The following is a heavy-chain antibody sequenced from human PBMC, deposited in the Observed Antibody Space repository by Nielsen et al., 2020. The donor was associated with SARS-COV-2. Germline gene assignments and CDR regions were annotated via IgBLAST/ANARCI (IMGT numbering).Heavy chain of an antibody. CDR1: GYTFTSYG. Sequence: ASVKVSCKASGYTFTSYGISWVRQAPGQGLEWMGIINPSGGSTSYAQKFQGRVTMTRDTSTSTVYMELSSLRSEDTAVYYCAVAVYSYGFSSDYYGMDVWGQGTTVTVSS. V-gene: IGHV1-46*01. CDR3: AVAVYSYGFSSDYYGMDV. D-gene: IGHD5-18*01. CDR2: INPSGGST. J-gene: IGHJ6*02.